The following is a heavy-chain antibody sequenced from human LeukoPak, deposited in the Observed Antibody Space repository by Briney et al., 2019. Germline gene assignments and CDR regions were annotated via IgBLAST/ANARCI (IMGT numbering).Heavy chain of an antibody. CDR1: GFTFSSYA. Sequence: HPGGSLRLSCAASGFTFSSYAMSWVRQAPGKGLEWVSAISGSGGSTYYADSVKGRFTISRDNSKNTLYLQMNSLRAEDTAVYYCAKQHIVVVTATHDYWGQGTLDTVSS. D-gene: IGHD2-21*02. CDR2: ISGSGGST. J-gene: IGHJ4*02. V-gene: IGHV3-23*01. CDR3: AKQHIVVVTATHDY.